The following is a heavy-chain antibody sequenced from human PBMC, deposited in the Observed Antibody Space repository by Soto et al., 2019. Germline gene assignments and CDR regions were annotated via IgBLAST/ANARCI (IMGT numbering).Heavy chain of an antibody. J-gene: IGHJ6*02. D-gene: IGHD5-12*01. CDR2: IRSKANSYAT. Sequence: TGGSLRLSCAASGFTFSGSAMHWVRQASGKGLEWVGRIRSKANSYATAYAASVKGRFTISRDDSKNTAYLQMNSLKTEDTAVYYCTRLVSGYDSYYYGMDVWGQGTTVTVSS. CDR3: TRLVSGYDSYYYGMDV. V-gene: IGHV3-73*01. CDR1: GFTFSGSA.